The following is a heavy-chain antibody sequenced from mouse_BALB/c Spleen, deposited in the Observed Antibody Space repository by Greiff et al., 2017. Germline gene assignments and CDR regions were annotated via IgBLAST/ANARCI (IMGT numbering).Heavy chain of an antibody. CDR2: INSNGGST. CDR3: ARDYRYDDYAMDY. J-gene: IGHJ4*01. V-gene: IGHV5-6-3*01. D-gene: IGHD2-14*01. CDR1: GFTFSSYG. Sequence: EVKLVESGGGLVQPGGSLKLSCAASGFTFSSYGMSWVRQTPDKRLELVATINSNGGSTYYPDSVKGRFTISRDNAKNTLYLQMSSLKSEDTAMYYCARDYRYDDYAMDYWGQGTSVTVSS.